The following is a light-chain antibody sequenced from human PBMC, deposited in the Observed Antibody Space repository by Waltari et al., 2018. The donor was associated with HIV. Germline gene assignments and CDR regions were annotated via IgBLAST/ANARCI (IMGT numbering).Light chain of an antibody. CDR2: QAS. V-gene: IGKV1-5*03. Sequence: DIRLTQSTSPLSASAGDRVAITCRAGQNVGAFLAWYQQKPGKPPKLLIFQASILEGGVPSRFSGSVSGSDFTLTINGLQSDDFATYYCHQYASFSGTFGQGTKVEL. CDR3: HQYASFSGT. CDR1: QNVGAF. J-gene: IGKJ2*01.